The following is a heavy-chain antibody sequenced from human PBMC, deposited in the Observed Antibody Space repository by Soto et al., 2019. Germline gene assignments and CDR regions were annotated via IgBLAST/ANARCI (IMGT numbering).Heavy chain of an antibody. CDR1: GFTFSSYW. D-gene: IGHD5-18*01. CDR3: AGGYSFDY. CDR2: INSDGTIT. V-gene: IGHV3-74*01. J-gene: IGHJ4*01. Sequence: PGGSLRLSCAASGFTFSSYWMHWVRQAPGKGLVWVSHINSDGTITRYADSVKGRFTISRDNAKNTLYLQMNSLRAEDTTLYYCAGGYSFDYWGQGTLVTVSS.